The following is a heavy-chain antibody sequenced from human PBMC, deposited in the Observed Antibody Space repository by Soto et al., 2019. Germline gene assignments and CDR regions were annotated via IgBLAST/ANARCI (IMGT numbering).Heavy chain of an antibody. J-gene: IGHJ6*02. Sequence: QVQLVQSGAEVKKPGASVKVSCKASGGTFNTYAISWVRQAPGQGLEWMGGIIPIFRTPDYAQKFQGRVTIIADESTSTASMALSSLRSEDTAVYYCARDKERQRGGGNYYYATDVWGQGTTVTVSS. CDR2: IIPIFRTP. V-gene: IGHV1-69*12. CDR1: GGTFNTYA. D-gene: IGHD1-1*01. CDR3: ARDKERQRGGGNYYYATDV.